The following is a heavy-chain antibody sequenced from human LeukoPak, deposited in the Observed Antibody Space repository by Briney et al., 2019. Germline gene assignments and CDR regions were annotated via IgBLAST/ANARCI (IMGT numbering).Heavy chain of an antibody. D-gene: IGHD5-18*01. J-gene: IGHJ4*02. CDR1: GFTLSSYG. CDR3: AKDERGYSYGIFDY. CDR2: ISYDGSNK. V-gene: IGHV3-30*18. Sequence: PGGSLRLSCAASGFTLSSYGMHWVRQAPGKGLEWVAVISYDGSNKYYADSVKGRFTISRDNSKNTLYLQMNSLRAEDTAVYYCAKDERGYSYGIFDYWGQGTLVTVSS.